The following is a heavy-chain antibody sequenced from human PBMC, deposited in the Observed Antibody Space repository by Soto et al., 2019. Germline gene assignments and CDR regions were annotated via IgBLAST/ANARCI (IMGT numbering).Heavy chain of an antibody. V-gene: IGHV3-33*01. D-gene: IGHD4-17*01. CDR2: IWYDGSNK. CDR1: GFTFSSYG. Sequence: QVQLVESGGGVVQPGRSLRLSCAASGFTFSSYGMHWVRQAPGKGLEWVAVIWYDGSNKYYADSVKGRFTISRDNSKNTLYLQMNSLRAEDTTVYYCARAGYGDYDYWGQGTLVTVSS. J-gene: IGHJ4*02. CDR3: ARAGYGDYDY.